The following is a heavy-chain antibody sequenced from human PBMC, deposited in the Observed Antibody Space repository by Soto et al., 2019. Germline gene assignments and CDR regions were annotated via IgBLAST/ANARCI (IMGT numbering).Heavy chain of an antibody. CDR1: GYTFTSYG. CDR3: ERVFFRRTTVTTYADY. CDR2: ISAYNGNT. J-gene: IGHJ4*02. D-gene: IGHD4-17*01. Sequence: ASVKVSCKASGYTFTSYGISWVRQAPGQGLEWMGWISAYNGNTNYAQKLQGRVTMTTDTSTSTANMELRSLRSDDTAVYYCERVFFRRTTVTTYADYWGQGTLVNVSS. V-gene: IGHV1-18*01.